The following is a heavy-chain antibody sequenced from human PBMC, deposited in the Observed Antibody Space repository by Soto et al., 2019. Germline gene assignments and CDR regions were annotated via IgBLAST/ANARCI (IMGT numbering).Heavy chain of an antibody. J-gene: IGHJ5*02. V-gene: IGHV3-23*01. CDR3: AKGGYYDILTWFDP. D-gene: IGHD3-9*01. CDR1: GFTFSSYA. CDR2: VSGSGGST. Sequence: GGSLRLSCAASGFTFSSYAMSWVRQAPGKGLEWVSAVSGSGGSTYYADSVKGRFTISRDNSKNTLYLQMNSLRAEDTAVYYCAKGGYYDILTWFDPWGQGTLVTVSS.